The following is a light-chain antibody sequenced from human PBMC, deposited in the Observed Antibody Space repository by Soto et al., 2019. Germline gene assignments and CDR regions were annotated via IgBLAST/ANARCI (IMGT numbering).Light chain of an antibody. Sequence: IGFTQSPVTLSLSTGERATLSCRASQSVSSYLAWYQQKPGQAPRLLIYGASSRAAGIPDRFSGSGSGTDFSLTISRLEPEDFAVYYCQQYGSSPPTFCQGTRLEIK. CDR1: QSVSSY. CDR3: QQYGSSPPT. CDR2: GAS. V-gene: IGKV3-20*01. J-gene: IGKJ5*01.